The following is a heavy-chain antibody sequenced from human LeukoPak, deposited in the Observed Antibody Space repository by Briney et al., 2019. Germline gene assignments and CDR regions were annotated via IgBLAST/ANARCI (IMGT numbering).Heavy chain of an antibody. D-gene: IGHD3-9*01. CDR3: ARVLRYFDWSGGWFDP. CDR1: GGSISSGGYY. J-gene: IGHJ5*02. V-gene: IGHV4-31*03. CDR2: IYYSGST. Sequence: SQTLSLTCTVSGGSISSGGYYWSWIRQHPGKGLEWMGYIYYSGSTYYNPSLKSRVTISVDTSKNQFSLKLSSVTAADTAVYYCARVLRYFDWSGGWFDPWGQGTLVTVSS.